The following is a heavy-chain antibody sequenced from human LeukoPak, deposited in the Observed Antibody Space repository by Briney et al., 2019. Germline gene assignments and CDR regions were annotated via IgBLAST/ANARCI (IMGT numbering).Heavy chain of an antibody. CDR1: GGSINSGGYY. V-gene: IGHV4-31*03. D-gene: IGHD6-19*01. CDR3: ARVIAYSSGWYYGMDV. J-gene: IGHJ6*02. Sequence: SETLYLTCTVSGGSINSGGYYWSWIRQHPGKGLEWIGYIYYSGTTYYNPSLKSRVTISVDTSKNQFSLKLSSVTAADTAVYYCARVIAYSSGWYYGMDVWGQGTTVTVSS. CDR2: IYYSGTT.